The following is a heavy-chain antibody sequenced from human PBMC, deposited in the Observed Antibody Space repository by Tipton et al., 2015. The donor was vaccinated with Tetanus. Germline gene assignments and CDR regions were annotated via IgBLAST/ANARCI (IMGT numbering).Heavy chain of an antibody. CDR1: RGSISSSSYY. CDR2: IYYSGST. Sequence: LRLSCTVSRGSISSSSYYWGWIRQPPGKGLEWIGTIYYSGSTNYNPSLKSRVTISVDTSKNQFSLKLSSVTAADTAVYYCARGTTYYYGSGTLWGQGTLVTVSS. D-gene: IGHD3-10*01. J-gene: IGHJ4*02. CDR3: ARGTTYYYGSGTL. V-gene: IGHV4-39*07.